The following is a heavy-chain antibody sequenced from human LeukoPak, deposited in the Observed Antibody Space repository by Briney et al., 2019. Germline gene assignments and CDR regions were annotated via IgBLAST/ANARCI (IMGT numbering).Heavy chain of an antibody. V-gene: IGHV3-23*01. CDR1: VFTFSSYA. CDR3: AKESLGATHYWYFDL. D-gene: IGHD1-26*01. J-gene: IGHJ2*01. Sequence: GRSLRLSCAASVFTFSSYAMSWVRHARGKGLEWVSAISGRGGNTYYADSAKGRFTISRDNSKNTLYLQKNSLRSGDTDVYYCAKESLGATHYWYFDLWGRGTLVTVSS. CDR2: ISGRGGNT.